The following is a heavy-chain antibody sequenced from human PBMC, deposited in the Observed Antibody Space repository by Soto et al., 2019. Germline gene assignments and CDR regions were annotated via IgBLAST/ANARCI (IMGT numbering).Heavy chain of an antibody. CDR3: ARGIGNNWNYVWFDP. Sequence: GXLRLQCDPSGITSRIYGIPWFPLNPGKWLEWVAGLSYDGNDKLHADSVEGRSTIFRDNFKNTVYVQMNSLRIEDTAVYYCARGIGNNWNYVWFDPWGQGTLVTVSS. CDR1: GITSRIYG. V-gene: IGHV3-30*03. CDR2: LSYDGNDK. J-gene: IGHJ5*02. D-gene: IGHD1-7*01.